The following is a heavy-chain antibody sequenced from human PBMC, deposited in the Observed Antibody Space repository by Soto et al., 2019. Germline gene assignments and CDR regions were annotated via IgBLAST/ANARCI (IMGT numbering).Heavy chain of an antibody. V-gene: IGHV1-69*12. CDR3: ARGNHRWLQFRDFDI. D-gene: IGHD5-12*01. Sequence: QVQLVQSGAEVKKPGSSVTVSCKASGGTFSSYTISWVRQAPGQGRELMGGIIPIFCTANYAQKIQGRVTITADESTSTAYMELSSLRSEDTAVYYCARGNHRWLQFRDFDIWGRGTLVTVSS. J-gene: IGHJ2*01. CDR2: IIPIFCTA. CDR1: GGTFSSYT.